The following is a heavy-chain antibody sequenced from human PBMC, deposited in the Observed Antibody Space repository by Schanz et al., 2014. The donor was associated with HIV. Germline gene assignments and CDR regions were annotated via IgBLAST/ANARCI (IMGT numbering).Heavy chain of an antibody. J-gene: IGHJ6*02. Sequence: QVQLVESGGGVVQPGRSLRLSCAASGFSFSDFALHWVRQAPGRGLEWLAVTSSDGSGKFYVDSVKGRFTISRDNSKNTLYLQMKNLRTEDTAVYYCAKDRNYYDSKYRGKGNYYYYYGMDVWGQGTTVTVSS. D-gene: IGHD3-22*01. CDR3: AKDRNYYDSKYRGKGNYYYYYGMDV. CDR1: GFSFSDFA. CDR2: TSSDGSGK. V-gene: IGHV3-30*18.